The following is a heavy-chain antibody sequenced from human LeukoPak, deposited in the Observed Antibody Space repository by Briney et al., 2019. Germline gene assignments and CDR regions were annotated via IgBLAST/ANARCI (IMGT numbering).Heavy chain of an antibody. Sequence: PGGSLRLSCVVSGFTFRNFWMSWVRQAPGKGLEWVANIKEDGSEKNYVDSVKGRFTISRDNAKNSLYLQMNSLRAEDTAVYYCARDDQWSFDYWGQGTLVTVSS. J-gene: IGHJ4*02. CDR3: ARDDQWSFDY. V-gene: IGHV3-7*01. CDR2: IKEDGSEK. D-gene: IGHD2-15*01. CDR1: GFTFRNFW.